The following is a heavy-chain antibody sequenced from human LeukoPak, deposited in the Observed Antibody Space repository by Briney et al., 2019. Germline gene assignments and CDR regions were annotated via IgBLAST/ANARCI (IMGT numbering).Heavy chain of an antibody. CDR3: AKFDLLFDY. J-gene: IGHJ4*02. CDR2: ISGSGDST. V-gene: IGHV3-23*01. CDR1: GFTFSTYA. Sequence: GGSLRLSCAASGFTFSTYAVNWVRQAPGKGLEWVSTISGSGDSTYYADSVKGRFTISRDNSKNTLYLQMNSLRAEDTAVYYCAKFDLLFDYWGQGTLVTVSS. D-gene: IGHD3-9*01.